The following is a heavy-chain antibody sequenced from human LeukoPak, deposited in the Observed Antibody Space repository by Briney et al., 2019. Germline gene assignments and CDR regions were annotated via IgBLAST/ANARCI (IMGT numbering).Heavy chain of an antibody. CDR2: LYNTGST. V-gene: IGHV4-59*01. J-gene: IGHJ4*02. CDR1: GGSISSYY. Sequence: SETLSLTCTVSGGSISSYYWNWIRQPPGKGLEWIGYLYNTGSTNYNPSLKSRVTISVGTSKNQFSLKVTSVTAADTAVYFCARIWFGLRRLYYFDYWGQGTLVSVSS. D-gene: IGHD3-10*01. CDR3: ARIWFGLRRLYYFDY.